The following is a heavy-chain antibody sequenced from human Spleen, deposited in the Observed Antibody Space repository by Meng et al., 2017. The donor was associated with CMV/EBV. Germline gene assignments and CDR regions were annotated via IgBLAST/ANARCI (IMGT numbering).Heavy chain of an antibody. D-gene: IGHD6-6*01. CDR2: IYHSGST. J-gene: IGHJ4*02. CDR3: ARGDSSSSSSYFDY. V-gene: IGHV4-4*02. CDR1: GGSISGTNW. Sequence: VSGGSISGTNWWSWVRRPPGKGLEWIGDIYHSGSTNYNPSLKSRVTISVDKSKNQFSLKLSPVTAADTAVYYCARGDSSSSSSYFDYWGQGTLVTVSS.